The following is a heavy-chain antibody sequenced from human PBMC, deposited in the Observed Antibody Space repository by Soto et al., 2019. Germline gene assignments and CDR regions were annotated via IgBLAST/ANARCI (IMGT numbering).Heavy chain of an antibody. J-gene: IGHJ6*02. CDR3: ARAMLPRCSGGSCYAEYTLEYYYGMAV. D-gene: IGHD2-15*01. CDR2: ISSSGSTI. Sequence: GGSLRLSCAASGFTFSSYEMNWVRQAPGKGLEWVSYISSSGSTIYYADSVKGRFTISRDNAKNSLYLQMNSLRAEDTAVYYCARAMLPRCSGGSCYAEYTLEYYYGMAVWGQGTTVRVCS. CDR1: GFTFSSYE. V-gene: IGHV3-48*03.